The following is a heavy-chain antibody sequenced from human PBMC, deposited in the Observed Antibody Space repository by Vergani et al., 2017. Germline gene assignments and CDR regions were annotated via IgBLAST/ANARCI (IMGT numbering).Heavy chain of an antibody. CDR1: GGSFSGYY. Sequence: QVQLQQWGAGLLKPSETLSLTCAVYGGSFSGYYWSWIRQPPGKGLEWIGYIYYSGSTYYNPSLKSRVTISVDTSKNQFSLKLSSVTAADTAVYYCARGNDSSGYYQYYFDYWGQGTLVTVSS. CDR2: IYYSGST. J-gene: IGHJ4*02. D-gene: IGHD3-22*01. V-gene: IGHV4-34*01. CDR3: ARGNDSSGYYQYYFDY.